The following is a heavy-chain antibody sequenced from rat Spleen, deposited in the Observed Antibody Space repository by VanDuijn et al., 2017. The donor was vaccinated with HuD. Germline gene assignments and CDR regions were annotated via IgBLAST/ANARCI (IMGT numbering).Heavy chain of an antibody. J-gene: IGHJ3*01. CDR1: GFTFSHYD. D-gene: IGHD4-3*01. CDR3: ARQETSGYSNWFAY. CDR2: ISYDGSST. V-gene: IGHV5-7*01. Sequence: EVQLVESGGGLVQPGRSLKLSCAASGFTFSHYDMAWVRQAPKKGLEWVAFISYDGSSTYYRDSVKGRFTISRDNAKSTLYLQMDSLRSEDTATYYCARQETSGYSNWFAYWGQGTLVTVSS.